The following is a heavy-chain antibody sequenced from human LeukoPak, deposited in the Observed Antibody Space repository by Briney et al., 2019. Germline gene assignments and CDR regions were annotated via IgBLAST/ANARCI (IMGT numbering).Heavy chain of an antibody. V-gene: IGHV1-2*02. D-gene: IGHD3-10*01. J-gene: IGHJ5*02. CDR3: ARGGPRYYASGSYFEWGIDP. CDR2: INPNSGGT. CDR1: GYTFTGYY. Sequence: GASVKVSCKASGYTFTGYYMHWVRQAPGQGLEWMGWINPNSGGTNYAQKFQGRVTMTRDTSTSTVYMELSSLRSEDTAVYYCARGGPRYYASGSYFEWGIDPWGQGTLVTVSS.